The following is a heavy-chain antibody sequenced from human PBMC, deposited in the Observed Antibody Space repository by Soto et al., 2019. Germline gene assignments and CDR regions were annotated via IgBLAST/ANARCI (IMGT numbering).Heavy chain of an antibody. D-gene: IGHD3-22*01. CDR2: IYHVGST. Sequence: SETLSLSCAVSGYSISSGYYWGWLRQPPGKGLEWIGSIYHVGSTDYNPSINSRVTLSIDMTNNHISLILNSVTAADTAVYNWARVGTGVSYYYDSSPYSFGSCYDPWGQGTLVTVSS. CDR1: GYSISSGYY. CDR3: ARVGTGVSYYYDSSPYSFGSCYDP. J-gene: IGHJ5*02. V-gene: IGHV4-38-2*01.